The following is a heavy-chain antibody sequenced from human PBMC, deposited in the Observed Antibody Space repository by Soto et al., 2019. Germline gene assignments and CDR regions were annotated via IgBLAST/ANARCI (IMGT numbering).Heavy chain of an antibody. CDR1: GYTFTSYY. J-gene: IGHJ6*02. D-gene: IGHD6-6*01. V-gene: IGHV1-46*01. Sequence: GASVKVSCKASGYTFTSYYMHWVRQAPGQGLEWMGIINPSGGSTSYAQKFQGRVTMTRDTSASTVYMELSSLRSEDTAVYYCARDRGLHSSSSYYYGMDVWGQGTTVTVSS. CDR2: INPSGGST. CDR3: ARDRGLHSSSSYYYGMDV.